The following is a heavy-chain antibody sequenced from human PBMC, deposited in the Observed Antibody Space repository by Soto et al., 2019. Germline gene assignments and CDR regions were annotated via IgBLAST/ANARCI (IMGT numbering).Heavy chain of an antibody. CDR1: GFTFSSYW. CDR3: ARVGTGNWYFDL. CDR2: INSDGSTR. Sequence: EVQLVESGGGLVQPGESLRLSCAASGFTFSSYWMHWVRQAPGKGLVWVSRINSDGSTRSYADSVKGRFTISRDNAKNTLYLHMNNLSAEDTAEYYCARVGTGNWYFDLWGRGTLVTVSS. J-gene: IGHJ2*01. D-gene: IGHD1-1*01. V-gene: IGHV3-74*01.